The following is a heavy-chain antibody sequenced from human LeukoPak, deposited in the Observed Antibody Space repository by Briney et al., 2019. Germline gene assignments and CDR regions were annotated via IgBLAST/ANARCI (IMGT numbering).Heavy chain of an antibody. J-gene: IGHJ4*02. Sequence: GGSLRLSCAASGFTVSNNYMTWVRQTPGKGLEWVSVIYSGGSTYYADSVKGRFTISRDNSNNMLYLQMNSLRAEDTAVYYCTKRGAYYVDYWGRGIPVTVSS. D-gene: IGHD3-16*01. CDR2: IYSGGST. CDR1: GFTVSNNY. V-gene: IGHV3-53*01. CDR3: TKRGAYYVDY.